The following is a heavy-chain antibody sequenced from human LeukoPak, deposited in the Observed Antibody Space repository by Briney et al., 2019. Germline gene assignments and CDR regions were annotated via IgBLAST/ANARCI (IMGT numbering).Heavy chain of an antibody. CDR3: TTESDYVLRWFDP. CDR2: IKSKTGGGRT. CDR1: GFSFSSAW. Sequence: PGGSLRLSCAASGFSFSSAWMTWVRQAPGKGLEWVGRIKSKTGGGRTDYAAPVKGRCTVSRDDSKNTVYLQMNSLNTVDTAVYYCTTESDYVLRWFDPWGQGPVDTVSS. D-gene: IGHD4-17*01. V-gene: IGHV3-15*01. J-gene: IGHJ5*02.